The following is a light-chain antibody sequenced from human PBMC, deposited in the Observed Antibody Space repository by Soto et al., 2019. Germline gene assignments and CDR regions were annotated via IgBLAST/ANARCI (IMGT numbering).Light chain of an antibody. J-gene: IGKJ5*01. CDR1: QSISNY. CDR3: QPYGTSIT. CDR2: AAS. V-gene: IGKV3-20*01. Sequence: EIVLTPSPATLSLSPGERATLSCRASQSISNYLAWYQQKPGQAPRLLIYAASSRATGIPDRFSGSVSGTGFTLTISRLEPDDFAVYYCQPYGTSITFGQGTRLEIK.